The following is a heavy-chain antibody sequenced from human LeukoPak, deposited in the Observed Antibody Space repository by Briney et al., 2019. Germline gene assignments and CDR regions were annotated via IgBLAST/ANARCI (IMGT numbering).Heavy chain of an antibody. Sequence: GGSLRLSCAVSGFTFSSYAMNWVRQAPGKGLEWVSGISGSGAGTYYADSVKGRFTLSRDNSKNTLYLQMNSLRAEDTAVYYCAKMVREFYTISYYFDYWGQGTLVTVSS. D-gene: IGHD2-8*01. V-gene: IGHV3-23*01. J-gene: IGHJ4*02. CDR3: AKMVREFYTISYYFDY. CDR1: GFTFSSYA. CDR2: ISGSGAGT.